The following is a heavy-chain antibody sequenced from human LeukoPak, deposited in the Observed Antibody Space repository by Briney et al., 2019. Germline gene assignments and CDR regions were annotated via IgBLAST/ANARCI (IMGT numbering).Heavy chain of an antibody. Sequence: GGSLRLSCAASGFTFSTYVMHWVRQAPGKGLEWVSYISSSGSTIYFADSVKGRFTISRDNAKNSLYLQMNSLRAEDTAVYYCARDKASIAAARAFDIWGQGTMVTVSS. D-gene: IGHD6-13*01. CDR3: ARDKASIAAARAFDI. J-gene: IGHJ3*02. CDR2: ISSSGSTI. V-gene: IGHV3-48*04. CDR1: GFTFSTYV.